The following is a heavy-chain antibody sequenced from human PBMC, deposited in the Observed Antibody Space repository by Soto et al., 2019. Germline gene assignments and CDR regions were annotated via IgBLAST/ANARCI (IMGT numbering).Heavy chain of an antibody. J-gene: IGHJ4*02. CDR3: AKAPGIAVAGFDY. V-gene: IGHV3-9*01. D-gene: IGHD6-19*01. Sequence: EVQLVESGGGLVQPGRSLRLSCAASGFTFDDYAMHWVRQAPGKGLEWVSGISWNSGSIGYADSVKGRFTISRDNAKHSLYLQMNSLRAEDTALYYCAKAPGIAVAGFDYWGQGTLVTVSS. CDR1: GFTFDDYA. CDR2: ISWNSGSI.